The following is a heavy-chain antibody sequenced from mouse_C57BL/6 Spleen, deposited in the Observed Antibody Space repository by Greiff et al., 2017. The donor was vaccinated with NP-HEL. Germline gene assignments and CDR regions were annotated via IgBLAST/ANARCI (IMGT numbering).Heavy chain of an antibody. CDR2: IYPGDGDT. V-gene: IGHV1-82*01. CDR3: ANRIFDY. Sequence: VKLLESGPELVKPGASVKISCKASGYAFSSSWMNWVKQRPGKGLEWIGRIYPGDGDTNYNGKFKGKATLTADKSSSTAYMQLSSLTSEDSAVYFCANRIFDYWGQGTTLTVSS. J-gene: IGHJ2*01. CDR1: GYAFSSSW.